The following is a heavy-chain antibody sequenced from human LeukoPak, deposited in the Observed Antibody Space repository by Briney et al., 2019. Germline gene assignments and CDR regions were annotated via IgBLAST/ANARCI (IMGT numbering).Heavy chain of an antibody. CDR1: GGSFSGYY. V-gene: IGHV4-34*01. CDR2: INHSGST. CDR3: ARDRDYYYGSGSYYYY. D-gene: IGHD3-10*01. Sequence: SETLSLTCAVYGGSFSGYYWSWIRKPPGKGLEWIGEINHSGSTNYNPSLKSRVTISVDTSKNQFSLKLSSVTAADTAVYYCARDRDYYYGSGSYYYYWGQGTLVTVSS. J-gene: IGHJ4*02.